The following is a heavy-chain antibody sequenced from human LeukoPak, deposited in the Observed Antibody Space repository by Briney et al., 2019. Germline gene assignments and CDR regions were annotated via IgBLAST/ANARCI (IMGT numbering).Heavy chain of an antibody. V-gene: IGHV5-51*01. Sequence: KPGESLKISCKGSGYTFATYWIGWVRLMPGKGLEWAGVIYPGDSDTRYSPSFQGQVTISTDKSITTAYLQWSSLKASDTAMYYCARHVVPYSSGLAGFDFWGQGTLVTVSS. CDR2: IYPGDSDT. D-gene: IGHD6-19*01. CDR3: ARHVVPYSSGLAGFDF. J-gene: IGHJ4*02. CDR1: GYTFATYW.